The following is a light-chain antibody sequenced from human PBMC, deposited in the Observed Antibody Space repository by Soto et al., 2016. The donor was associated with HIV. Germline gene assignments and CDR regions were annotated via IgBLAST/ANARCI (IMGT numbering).Light chain of an antibody. J-gene: IGKJ4*01. V-gene: IGKV1-5*03. CDR2: RAS. CDR1: QSISIY. CDR3: QQYNSYPVT. Sequence: DIQMTQSPSTLSASVGDRVTLTCRANQSISIYLAWYQQKPGKAPNLLIYRASSLESGDPSRFSGSGSGTEFTLTISSLQPDDFATYYCQQYNSYPVTFGGGTKVEIK.